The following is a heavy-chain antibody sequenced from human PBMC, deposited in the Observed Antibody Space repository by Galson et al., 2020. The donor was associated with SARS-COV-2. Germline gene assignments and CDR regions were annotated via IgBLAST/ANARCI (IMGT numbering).Heavy chain of an antibody. V-gene: IGHV3-30-3*01. CDR2: ISYDGSNK. CDR1: GFTFSSYA. J-gene: IGHJ3*02. Sequence: GESLKISCAASGFTFSSYAMHWVRQAPGKGLEWVAVISYDGSNKYYADSVRGRFTISRDNSKNTLYLQMNSLRAEDTAVYYCARAYSGSYFAAFDIWGQGRMVTVSS. D-gene: IGHD1-26*01. CDR3: ARAYSGSYFAAFDI.